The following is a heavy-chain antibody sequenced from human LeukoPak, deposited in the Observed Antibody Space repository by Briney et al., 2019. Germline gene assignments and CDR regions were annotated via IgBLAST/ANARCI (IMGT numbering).Heavy chain of an antibody. V-gene: IGHV3-23*01. CDR1: GITLSNYG. D-gene: IGHD3-22*01. J-gene: IGHJ4*02. Sequence: GGSLGLSCAVSGITLSNYGMSWVRQAPGKGLEWVAGISDSGGSTNYADSVKGRFTVSRDNPKNTLYLQMNSLRAEDTAVYFCAKRGVVIRVILVGFHKEAYYFDSWGQGALVTVSS. CDR3: AKRGVVIRVILVGFHKEAYYFDS. CDR2: ISDSGGST.